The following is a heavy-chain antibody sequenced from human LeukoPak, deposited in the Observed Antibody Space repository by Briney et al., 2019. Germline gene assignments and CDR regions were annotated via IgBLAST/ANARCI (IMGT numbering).Heavy chain of an antibody. CDR2: IYYSGST. Sequence: SETLSLTCTVSGGSISSYYWSWIRQPPGKGLEWIGYIYYSGSTNYNPSLKSRVTISVDTSKNQFSLKLSSVTAADTAVYYCARGPRIVVVPAAIYGRSDQKFDPWGQGTLVTVSS. CDR3: ARGPRIVVVPAAIYGRSDQKFDP. J-gene: IGHJ5*02. CDR1: GGSISSYY. V-gene: IGHV4-59*12. D-gene: IGHD2-2*01.